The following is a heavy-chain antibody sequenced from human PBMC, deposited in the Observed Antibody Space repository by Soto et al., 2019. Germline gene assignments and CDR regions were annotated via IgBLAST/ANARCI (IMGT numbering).Heavy chain of an antibody. CDR3: ARSGDNYNVLDY. CDR2: SSNSGTFT. V-gene: IGHV3-11*03. Sequence: GGSLRLSCAASGFSISDHYMSWIRQAPGKGLEWVSYSSNSGTFTKYADSVKGRFSISRDNAKNSLYLEINSLRGEDTAIYYCARSGDNYNVLDYWGQGTPVTVSS. D-gene: IGHD3-10*02. J-gene: IGHJ4*02. CDR1: GFSISDHY.